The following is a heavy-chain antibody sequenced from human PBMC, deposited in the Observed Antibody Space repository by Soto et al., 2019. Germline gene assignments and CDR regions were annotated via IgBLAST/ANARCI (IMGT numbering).Heavy chain of an antibody. CDR1: GGSFSGYY. V-gene: IGHV4-34*01. CDR2: INHSGST. Sequence: SETLSLTCAVYGGSFSGYYWSWIRQPPGKGLEWIGEINHSGSTNYNPSLKSRVTISVDTSKNQFSLKLSSVTAADTAVYYCARVGAYQVEPDDYWGQGTLVTVSS. J-gene: IGHJ4*02. D-gene: IGHD1-1*01. CDR3: ARVGAYQVEPDDY.